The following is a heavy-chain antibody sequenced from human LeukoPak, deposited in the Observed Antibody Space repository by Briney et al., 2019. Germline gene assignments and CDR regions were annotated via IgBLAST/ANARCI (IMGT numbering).Heavy chain of an antibody. J-gene: IGHJ4*02. Sequence: GGSLRLSCEGSAFIFSGHWMNWVRQTPGKGLEWVASIKEDGSERQYVDSVKGRFSISRDNTKGSLFLQLNNLRVEDTAVYYCARAGSHWHYVYWGQGTVVTVSS. CDR1: AFIFSGHW. CDR2: IKEDGSER. CDR3: ARAGSHWHYVY. V-gene: IGHV3-7*01. D-gene: IGHD3-10*01.